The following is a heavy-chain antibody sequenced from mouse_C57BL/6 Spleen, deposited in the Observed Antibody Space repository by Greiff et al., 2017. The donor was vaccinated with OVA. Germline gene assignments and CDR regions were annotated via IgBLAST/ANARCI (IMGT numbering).Heavy chain of an antibody. Sequence: QVQLKESGAELVRPGASVTLSCKASGYTFTDYEMHWVKQTPVHGLEWIGAIDPETGGTAYNQKFKGKAILTADKSSSTAYMELRSLTSEDSAVYYCTRHYGYDSGFDYWGQGTTLTVSS. D-gene: IGHD2-2*01. V-gene: IGHV1-15*01. CDR3: TRHYGYDSGFDY. J-gene: IGHJ2*01. CDR1: GYTFTDYE. CDR2: IDPETGGT.